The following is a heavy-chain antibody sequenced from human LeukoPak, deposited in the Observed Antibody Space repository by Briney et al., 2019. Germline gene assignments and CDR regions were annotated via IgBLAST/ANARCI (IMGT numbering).Heavy chain of an antibody. Sequence: GGSLRLSCVASGLLLADFAMQWDRHAPGEGVEWVSLISDDGVSTFYTDSVRGRFSISRDNTKNSLYLEMNSLRTEDTAMYYCAKESGKFDYWGQGTLVAVSS. CDR3: AKESGKFDY. J-gene: IGHJ4*02. CDR2: ISDDGVST. CDR1: GLLLADFA. V-gene: IGHV3-43*02.